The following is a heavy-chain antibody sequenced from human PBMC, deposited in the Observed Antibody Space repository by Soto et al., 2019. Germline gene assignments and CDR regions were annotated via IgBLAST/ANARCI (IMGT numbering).Heavy chain of an antibody. CDR1: GYTFTSYY. V-gene: IGHV1-46*01. D-gene: IGHD6-13*01. CDR3: ARDQRDPYAHSSPEYYYFGVDV. Sequence: ASVKVSCKASGYTFTSYYIHWVRQAPGEGLEWMGVINPSGGTSTSAQKFQGRVTMTTDTSTSTASLELSSLRSKYTAVFYCARDQRDPYAHSSPEYYYFGVDVWGQGTTVTVSS. CDR2: INPSGGTS. J-gene: IGHJ6*02.